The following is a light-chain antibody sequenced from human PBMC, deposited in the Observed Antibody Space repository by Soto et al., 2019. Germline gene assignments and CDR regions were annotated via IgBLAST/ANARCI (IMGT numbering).Light chain of an antibody. CDR1: QSVSSNY. Sequence: EIVLTQTPGTLSLSPGERATLSGRASQSVSSNYLAWYQQKPGQAPRLLIYGASSRATGIPDRFSGSGSGTDFTLTISRLEPEDFAVYYCQQYGSSPTFGHGTKLEIK. V-gene: IGKV3-20*01. CDR2: GAS. CDR3: QQYGSSPT. J-gene: IGKJ2*01.